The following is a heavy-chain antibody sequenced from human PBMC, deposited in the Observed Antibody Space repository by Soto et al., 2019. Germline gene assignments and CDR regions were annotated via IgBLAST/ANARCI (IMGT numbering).Heavy chain of an antibody. Sequence: PATLSLTCAVSGGSISSSNWWSGVRQPPGKGLEWIGEIYHSGSTNYNPSLKSRVTISVDKSKNQFSLKLSSVTAADTAVYYCATFSDSSSWYCFDYWGQGTLVTVSS. J-gene: IGHJ4*02. V-gene: IGHV4-4*03. D-gene: IGHD6-13*01. CDR1: GGSISSSNW. CDR2: IYHSGST. CDR3: ATFSDSSSWYCFDY.